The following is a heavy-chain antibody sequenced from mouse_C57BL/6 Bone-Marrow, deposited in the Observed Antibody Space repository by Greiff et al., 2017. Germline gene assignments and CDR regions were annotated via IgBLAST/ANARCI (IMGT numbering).Heavy chain of an antibody. CDR1: GYTFTSYW. V-gene: IGHV1-69*01. J-gene: IGHJ3*01. CDR3: ASPGFAY. Sequence: QVQLQQSGAELVMPGASVKLSCKASGYTFTSYWMHWVKQRPGQGLEWIGEIDPSDSYTNYNQKFKGKSTLTVDKSSSTAYMQLSSLTSEDSAVYYCASPGFAYWGQGTLVTVSA. CDR2: IDPSDSYT.